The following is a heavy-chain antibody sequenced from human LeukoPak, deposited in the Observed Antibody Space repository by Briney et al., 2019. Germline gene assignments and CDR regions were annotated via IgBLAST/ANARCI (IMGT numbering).Heavy chain of an antibody. CDR3: ARGYIYGLEAYFDY. J-gene: IGHJ4*02. CDR1: GGSISSSSYY. CDR2: IYYSGST. D-gene: IGHD5-18*01. Sequence: SETLSLTCTVSGGSISSSSYYWDWIRQPPGKGLEWIGSIYYSGSTYYNPSLKSRVTVSVDTSKNQFSLKLSSVTAADTALYYCARGYIYGLEAYFDYWGQGTLVTVSS. V-gene: IGHV4-39*07.